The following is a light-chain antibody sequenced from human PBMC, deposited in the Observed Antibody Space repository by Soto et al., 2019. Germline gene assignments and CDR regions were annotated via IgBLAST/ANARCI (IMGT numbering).Light chain of an antibody. CDR3: QHRDNWSYI. CDR2: GAS. J-gene: IGKJ2*01. CDR1: ENVRTF. V-gene: IGKV3-11*01. Sequence: EVVLTQSPATLSLSPGERATLSCRASENVRTFVDWYQQKPGQAPRLLIHGASNRATGIPDRFSGSGSGTDFTLTISNLEPEDFAVYYCQHRDNWSYIFGQGTKLEIK.